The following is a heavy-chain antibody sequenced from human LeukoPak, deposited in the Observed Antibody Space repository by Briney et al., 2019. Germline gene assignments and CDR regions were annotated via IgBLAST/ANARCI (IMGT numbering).Heavy chain of an antibody. CDR2: IDYSGRA. CDR1: GGSINSGGYY. Sequence: PSETLSLTCNVSGGSINSGGYYWGWIRQPPGKGLEWIGSIDYSGRAVYSPSLKSRLTISVDTSKNQFSLRVASVTAADTAVYYCARRTYSYGFRFDPWGQGTLVTVSS. CDR3: ARRTYSYGFRFDP. V-gene: IGHV4-39*01. J-gene: IGHJ5*02. D-gene: IGHD3-16*02.